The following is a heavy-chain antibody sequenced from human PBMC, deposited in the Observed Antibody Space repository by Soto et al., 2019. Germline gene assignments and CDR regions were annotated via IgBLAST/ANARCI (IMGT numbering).Heavy chain of an antibody. J-gene: IGHJ5*02. Sequence: SGPTLVNPTQTLTLTCTFSGFSLSTSGVGVGWIRQPPGKALEWLALIYWNDDKRYSPSLKSRLTITKDTSKNQVVLTMTNMDPVDTATYYCAHRPYNWNYVNWFDPWGQGTLVTVSS. D-gene: IGHD1-7*01. CDR2: IYWNDDK. CDR3: AHRPYNWNYVNWFDP. CDR1: GFSLSTSGVG. V-gene: IGHV2-5*01.